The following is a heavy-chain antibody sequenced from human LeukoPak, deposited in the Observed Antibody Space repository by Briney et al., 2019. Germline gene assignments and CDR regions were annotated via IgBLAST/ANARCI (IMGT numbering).Heavy chain of an antibody. CDR2: IKQDESEK. J-gene: IGHJ3*02. CDR1: GFTFSRYW. V-gene: IGHV3-7*04. Sequence: HPGGSLRLSCAASGFTFSRYWMSWVRQAPGKGPEWVANIKQDESEKYYVDSVKGRFSISRDNAKNSLYLQMNSLRAEDTAEYYCARVGFYAFDIWGQGTKVTVSS. D-gene: IGHD3-3*01. CDR3: ARVGFYAFDI.